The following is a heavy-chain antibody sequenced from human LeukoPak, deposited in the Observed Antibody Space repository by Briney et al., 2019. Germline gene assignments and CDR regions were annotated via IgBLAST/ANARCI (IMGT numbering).Heavy chain of an antibody. V-gene: IGHV3-23*01. J-gene: IGHJ4*02. CDR1: GFTFSTYV. CDR2: ITPSADTT. D-gene: IGHD7-27*01. CDR3: AKRRLATTGGGNFDF. Sequence: GGSLRLSCAASGFTFSTYVMSWVRQAPGKGLEWASSITPSADTTYHADSVKGRFTMSRDNSKNTLYLQTNSLRVEDTAVYYCAKRRLATTGGGNFDFWGQGTLVTVSS.